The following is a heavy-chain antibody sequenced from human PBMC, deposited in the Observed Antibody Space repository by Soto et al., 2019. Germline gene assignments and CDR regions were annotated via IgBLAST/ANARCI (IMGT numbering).Heavy chain of an antibody. CDR1: GYTLTELS. V-gene: IGHV1-24*01. CDR2: FDPEDGET. CDR3: ATAVRLGYYFDY. J-gene: IGHJ4*02. Sequence: ASVKVSFKVSGYTLTELSMHWVRQAPGKGLEWMGGFDPEDGETIYAQKFQGRVTMTEDTSTDTAYMDLSSLRSEGTAVYYCATAVRLGYYFDYWGQGTLVTVSS. D-gene: IGHD6-25*01.